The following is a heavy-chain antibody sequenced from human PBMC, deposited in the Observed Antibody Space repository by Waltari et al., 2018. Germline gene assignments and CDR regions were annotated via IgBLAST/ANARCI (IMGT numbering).Heavy chain of an antibody. V-gene: IGHV1-3*01. CDR3: ASGKYSGSYYDYYYYYGMDV. CDR2: INAGNGNT. CDR1: GYTFTSYA. D-gene: IGHD1-26*01. Sequence: QVQLVQSGAEVKKPGASVKVSCKASGYTFTSYAMHWVRQAPGQRLGWMGWINAGNGNTKYSQKFQGRVTITRDTSASTAYMELSSLRSEDTAVYYCASGKYSGSYYDYYYYYGMDVWGQGTTVTVSS. J-gene: IGHJ6*02.